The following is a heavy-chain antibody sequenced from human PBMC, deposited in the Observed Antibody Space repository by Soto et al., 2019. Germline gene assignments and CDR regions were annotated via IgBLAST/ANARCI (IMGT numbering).Heavy chain of an antibody. Sequence: GGSLRLSCAASGFTFSSYWMDWVRQAPGKGLEWVANINQDGSEKHYVDSVKGRFTISRDSAKNSLYLQMSSLTAEDSALYYCARSLDYWGQGTRVTVSS. CDR1: GFTFSSYW. CDR3: ARSLDY. CDR2: INQDGSEK. J-gene: IGHJ4*02. V-gene: IGHV3-7*01.